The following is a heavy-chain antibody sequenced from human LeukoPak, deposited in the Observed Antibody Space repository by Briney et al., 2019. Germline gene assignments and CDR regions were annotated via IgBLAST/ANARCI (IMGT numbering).Heavy chain of an antibody. V-gene: IGHV3-33*05. CDR3: ARGGAARPDF. CDR2: ISNGGSNK. D-gene: IGHD6-6*01. Sequence: GGSLRLSCAASGFTFSSYGMHWVRQAPGKGLEWVAAISNGGSNKFYTDSVKGRFTISRDNAKNSLYLQMNSLRVEDTAVYYCARGGAARPDFWGQGTLVTVSS. J-gene: IGHJ4*02. CDR1: GFTFSSYG.